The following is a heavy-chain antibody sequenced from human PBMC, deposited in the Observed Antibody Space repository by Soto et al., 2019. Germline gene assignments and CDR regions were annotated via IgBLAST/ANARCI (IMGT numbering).Heavy chain of an antibody. Sequence: GSLRLSCAASGFTVSSNYMSWVRQAPGKGLEWVSVIYSGGNTNYADSVKGRFTISRHNSKNTLYLQMNSLRTEDTAIYYCARWTAATGLDIWGQGTMVTVSS. D-gene: IGHD2-15*01. CDR3: ARWTAATGLDI. CDR2: IYSGGNT. CDR1: GFTVSSNY. V-gene: IGHV3-53*04. J-gene: IGHJ3*02.